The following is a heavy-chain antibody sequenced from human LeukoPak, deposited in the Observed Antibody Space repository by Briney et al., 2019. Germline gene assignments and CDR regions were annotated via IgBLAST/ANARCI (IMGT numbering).Heavy chain of an antibody. D-gene: IGHD3-10*01. CDR1: GFSFSSSA. CDR2: ISRDGAGT. Sequence: PGGSLRLSCLASGFSFSSSAMHWVRQAAGKGLEYVSAISRDGAGTYYADSVKDRVTISRDNSKNTLYLQMSSLTPEDTAVYYCVKGVQGVRGSNSWEYLQHWGQGTLVTVSS. CDR3: VKGVQGVRGSNSWEYLQH. V-gene: IGHV3-64D*06. J-gene: IGHJ1*01.